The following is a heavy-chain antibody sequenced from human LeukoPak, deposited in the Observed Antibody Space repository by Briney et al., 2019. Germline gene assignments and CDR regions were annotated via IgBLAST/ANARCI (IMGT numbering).Heavy chain of an antibody. V-gene: IGHV4-38-2*02. J-gene: IGHJ4*02. Sequence: PSETLSLTCTVSGYSISSGYYWGWIRQPPGQGLEWIGIIYHSGRTDYNPSLKSRVTISVDTSKNQFSLKLNSVTAADTAVYYCARCCSGGSCYVSFEYWGQGTLVTVSS. CDR3: ARCCSGGSCYVSFEY. D-gene: IGHD2-15*01. CDR1: GYSISSGYY. CDR2: IYHSGRT.